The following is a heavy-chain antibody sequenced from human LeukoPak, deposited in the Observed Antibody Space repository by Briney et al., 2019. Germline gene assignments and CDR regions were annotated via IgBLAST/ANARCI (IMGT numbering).Heavy chain of an antibody. J-gene: IGHJ4*02. Sequence: ASVKVSCKASGYTFTSYYMHWVRQAPGQGLEWMGIINPSGGSTSYAQKFQGRVTMTRDMSTSTVYMELSSLRSEDTAVYYCARGGMVVVPAAYLDYWGQGTLVTVSS. V-gene: IGHV1-46*01. CDR2: INPSGGST. D-gene: IGHD2-2*01. CDR1: GYTFTSYY. CDR3: ARGGMVVVPAAYLDY.